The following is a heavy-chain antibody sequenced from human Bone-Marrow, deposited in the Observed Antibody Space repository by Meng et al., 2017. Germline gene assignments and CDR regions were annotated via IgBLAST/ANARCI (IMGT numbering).Heavy chain of an antibody. CDR2: INPNSGGT. V-gene: IGHV1-2*06. J-gene: IGHJ4*02. CDR1: GYTFTGYY. D-gene: IGHD6-13*01. Sequence: ASVKVSCKASGYTFTGYYMHWVRQAPGQGLEWMGRINPNSGGTNYAQKFQGRVTMTRDTSISTAYMELSRLRSDDTAVYYCARKMAAATDLDYWGQGTLVTVSS. CDR3: ARKMAAATDLDY.